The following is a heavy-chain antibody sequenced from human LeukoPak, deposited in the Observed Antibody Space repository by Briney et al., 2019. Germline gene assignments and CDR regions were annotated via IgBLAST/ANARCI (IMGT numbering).Heavy chain of an antibody. CDR3: ARPRGKYSSTDWYFDL. Sequence: PSETLSLTCAVYGGSFSGYYWSWIRQPPGKGLEWIGEINHSGSTYYNPSLKSRVTISVDTSKNQFSLKLSSVTAADTAVYYCARPRGKYSSTDWYFDLWGRGTLVTVSS. CDR1: GGSFSGYY. D-gene: IGHD6-13*01. V-gene: IGHV4-34*01. CDR2: INHSGST. J-gene: IGHJ2*01.